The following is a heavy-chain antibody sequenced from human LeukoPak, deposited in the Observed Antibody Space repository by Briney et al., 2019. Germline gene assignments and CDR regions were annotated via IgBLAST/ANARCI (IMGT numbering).Heavy chain of an antibody. CDR2: IYHSGST. CDR3: ARLVIVVPFDY. Sequence: SETLSLTCAVYGGSFSGYYWSWIRQPPGKGLGWIGSIYHSGSTYYNPSLKSRVTISVDTSKNQFSLKLSSVTAADTAVYYCARLVIVVPFDYWGQGTLVTVSS. CDR1: GGSFSGYY. D-gene: IGHD2-2*01. V-gene: IGHV4-34*01. J-gene: IGHJ4*02.